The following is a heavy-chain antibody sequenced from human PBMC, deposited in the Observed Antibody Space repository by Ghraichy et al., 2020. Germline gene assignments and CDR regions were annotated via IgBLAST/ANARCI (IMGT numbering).Heavy chain of an antibody. Sequence: SETLSLTCTVSGGSISSSSYYWGWIRQPPGKGLEWIGSMSYSENTHYNPSLKSRVTISVDTSKNQFSLKLSSVTAADTAVYYCARHLRIAASLVAWFDPWGQGTLVTVSS. V-gene: IGHV4-39*01. CDR1: GGSISSSSYY. CDR3: ARHLRIAASLVAWFDP. CDR2: MSYSENT. J-gene: IGHJ5*02. D-gene: IGHD2-15*01.